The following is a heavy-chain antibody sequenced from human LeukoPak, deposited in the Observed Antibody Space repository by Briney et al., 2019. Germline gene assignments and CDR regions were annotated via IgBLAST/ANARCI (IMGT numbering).Heavy chain of an antibody. Sequence: SGGSLRLSCAASGFTFSSSGMHWVRQAPGKGLEWVAFIRYDASNKHYADSVKGRFTISRDNSKNTLSLQMNSLRVEDTAVYYCAKSEGSSSWIYFGFWGQGTLLTVSS. CDR3: AKSEGSSSWIYFGF. J-gene: IGHJ4*02. V-gene: IGHV3-30*02. CDR1: GFTFSSSG. D-gene: IGHD6-13*01. CDR2: IRYDASNK.